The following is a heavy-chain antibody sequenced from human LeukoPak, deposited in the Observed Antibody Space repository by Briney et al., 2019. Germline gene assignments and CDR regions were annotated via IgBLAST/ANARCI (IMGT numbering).Heavy chain of an antibody. CDR1: GFTFSSYS. D-gene: IGHD6-19*01. V-gene: IGHV3-21*01. CDR2: ISSSSSYI. Sequence: GGSLRLSCAASGFTFSSYSMNWVRQAPGKGLEWVSSISSSSSYIYYAGSVKGRFTISRDNAKNSLYLQMNSLRAEDTAVYYCARDGMSTGWDFDYWGQGTLVTVSS. CDR3: ARDGMSTGWDFDY. J-gene: IGHJ4*02.